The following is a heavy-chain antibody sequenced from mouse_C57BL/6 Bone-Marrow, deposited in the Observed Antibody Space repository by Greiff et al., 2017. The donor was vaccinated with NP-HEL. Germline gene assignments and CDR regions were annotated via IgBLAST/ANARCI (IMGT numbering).Heavy chain of an antibody. CDR3: ARTITTVVGGGY. V-gene: IGHV1-50*01. J-gene: IGHJ2*01. CDR2: IDPSDSYT. Sequence: VQLQQPGAELVKPGASVKLSCKASGYTFTSYWMQWVKQRPGQGLEWIGEIDPSDSYTNYNQKFKGKATLTVDTSSSTAYMQLSSLTSVDSAVYYCARTITTVVGGGYWGQGTTLTVSS. CDR1: GYTFTSYW. D-gene: IGHD1-1*01.